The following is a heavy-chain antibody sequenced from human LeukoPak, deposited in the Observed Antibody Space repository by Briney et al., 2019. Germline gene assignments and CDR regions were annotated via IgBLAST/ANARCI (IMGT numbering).Heavy chain of an antibody. J-gene: IGHJ5*02. D-gene: IGHD2-2*01. CDR1: GFTFSTHW. CDR3: ARDQRSDCSSTSCYGAPVGP. V-gene: IGHV3-7*03. Sequence: GGSLRLSCAASGFTFSTHWMSWARQAPGKGPEWVAYIKQDGSEKDYVDSVKGRFTISRDNAKNSLYLQMNSLRAEDTAVYYCARDQRSDCSSTSCYGAPVGPWGQGTLVTVSS. CDR2: IKQDGSEK.